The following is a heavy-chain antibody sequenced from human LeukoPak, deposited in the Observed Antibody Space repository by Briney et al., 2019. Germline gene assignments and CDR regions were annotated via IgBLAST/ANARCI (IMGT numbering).Heavy chain of an antibody. V-gene: IGHV3-21*01. D-gene: IGHD1-26*01. CDR1: GFTFSSYS. Sequence: GESLRLSCAASGFTFSSYSMNWVRQAPGKGLEWVSSISSSSSYIYYADSVKGRFTISRDNAKNSLYLQMNSLRAEDTAVYYCASHYVGGGSDYWGQGTLVTVSS. CDR3: ASHYVGGGSDY. J-gene: IGHJ4*02. CDR2: ISSSSSYI.